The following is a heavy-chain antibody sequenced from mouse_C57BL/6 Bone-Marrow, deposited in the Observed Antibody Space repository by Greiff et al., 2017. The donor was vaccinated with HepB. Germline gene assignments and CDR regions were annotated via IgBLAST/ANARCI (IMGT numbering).Heavy chain of an antibody. CDR3: GRRDYGSVDY. V-gene: IGHV5-15*04. Sequence: DVQLVESGGGLVQPGGSLKLSCAASGFTFSDYGMAWVRQAPRQGPEWVAFISNVAYSIYYADTLTGRVTISRENAKNTLYLEMSSLRSEDTAMYCWGRRDYGSVDYWGQGTSVTVSS. J-gene: IGHJ4*01. CDR1: GFTFSDYG. CDR2: ISNVAYSI. D-gene: IGHD1-1*01.